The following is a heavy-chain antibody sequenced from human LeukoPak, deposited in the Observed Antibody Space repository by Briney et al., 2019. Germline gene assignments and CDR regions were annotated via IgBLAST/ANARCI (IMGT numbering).Heavy chain of an antibody. CDR2: IYYSGST. V-gene: IGHV4-30-4*01. J-gene: IGHJ6*02. Sequence: SETLSLTCTVSGGSISSGDYYWSWIRQPPGQGLEWIGYIYYSGSTYYNPSLKSRVTISVDTSKNQFSLKLSSVTAADTAVYYCARDQGRDCSSTSCYAGLYGVDVWGQGTTVTVSS. CDR1: GGSISSGDYY. CDR3: ARDQGRDCSSTSCYAGLYGVDV. D-gene: IGHD2-2*01.